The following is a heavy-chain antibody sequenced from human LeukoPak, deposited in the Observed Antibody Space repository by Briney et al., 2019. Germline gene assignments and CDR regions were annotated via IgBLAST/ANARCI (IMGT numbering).Heavy chain of an antibody. D-gene: IGHD1-26*01. CDR1: GYTFTGYY. J-gene: IGHJ4*02. CDR3: ARDLELVGATSQKIFDY. Sequence: ASVKVSCKASGYTFTGYYMHWVRQAPGQGLEWMGWINPNSGGTNYAQKFQGRVTMTRDTSISTAYMELSRLRSDDTVVYYCARDLELVGATSQKIFDYWGQGTLVTVSS. CDR2: INPNSGGT. V-gene: IGHV1-2*02.